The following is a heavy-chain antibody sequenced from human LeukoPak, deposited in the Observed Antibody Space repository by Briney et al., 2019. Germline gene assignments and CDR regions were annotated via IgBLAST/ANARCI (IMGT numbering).Heavy chain of an antibody. CDR3: AREVAKKYSSTRGGFDP. J-gene: IGHJ5*02. Sequence: ASVKVSCKASGYTFTGYYMHWVREAPGQGIEWMGWINPNSGGTNYAQKFQGRVTMTRDTSISTTYMELSRLRSDDTAVYYCAREVAKKYSSTRGGFDPWGQGTLVTVSS. V-gene: IGHV1-2*02. CDR1: GYTFTGYY. CDR2: INPNSGGT. D-gene: IGHD6-13*01.